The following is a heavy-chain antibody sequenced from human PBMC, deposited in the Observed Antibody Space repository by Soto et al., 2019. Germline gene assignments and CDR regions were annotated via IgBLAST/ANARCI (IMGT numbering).Heavy chain of an antibody. V-gene: IGHV1-3*01. CDR3: AREGGQGYCSGGSCFSYNWFDP. J-gene: IGHJ5*02. D-gene: IGHD2-15*01. Sequence: ASVKVSCKASGYTFTSYAMHWVRQAPGQRLEWMGWINAGNVNTKYSQKFQGRVTITRDTSASTAYMELSSLRSEDTAVYYCAREGGQGYCSGGSCFSYNWFDPWGQGTLVTVSS. CDR1: GYTFTSYA. CDR2: INAGNVNT.